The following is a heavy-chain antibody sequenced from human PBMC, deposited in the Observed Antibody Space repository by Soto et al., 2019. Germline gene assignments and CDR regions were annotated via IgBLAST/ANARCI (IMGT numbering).Heavy chain of an antibody. V-gene: IGHV1-18*04. D-gene: IGHD2-2*01. Sequence: GASVKVSCKASGYTFTDYVISWVRQAPGQGLEWMGWISAYNDNTKYAQKLQGRVTMTTDTSTSTVYMELRSLRSDDTAVYYCAREYCSGNSCYGPDVWGQGTTVTVSS. CDR3: AREYCSGNSCYGPDV. CDR1: GYTFTDYV. J-gene: IGHJ6*02. CDR2: ISAYNDNT.